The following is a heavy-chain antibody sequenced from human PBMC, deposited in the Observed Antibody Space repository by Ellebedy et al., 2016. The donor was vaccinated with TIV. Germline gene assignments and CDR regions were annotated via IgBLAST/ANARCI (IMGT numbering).Heavy chain of an antibody. D-gene: IGHD3-3*01. V-gene: IGHV4-39*07. Sequence: MPSETLSLTCTVSGGSINGSNYYWGWIRQSPGKGLEWIGSMYYSGSTYNNPSLKSRITISVETSKNQFSLKLTSVTAADTAVYYCARGDWSGSYWFDPWGQGTPVTVSS. CDR1: GGSINGSNYY. CDR3: ARGDWSGSYWFDP. CDR2: MYYSGST. J-gene: IGHJ5*02.